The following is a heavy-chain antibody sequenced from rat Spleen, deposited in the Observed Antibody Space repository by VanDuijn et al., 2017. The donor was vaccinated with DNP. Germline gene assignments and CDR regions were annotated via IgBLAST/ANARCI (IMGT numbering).Heavy chain of an antibody. CDR2: ISYDGSST. CDR3: TTVYGGYSGWFAS. CDR1: GFTFTNYY. D-gene: IGHD1-11*01. V-gene: IGHV5-20*01. J-gene: IGHJ3*01. Sequence: EVQLVESGGGLVQPGRSLKLSCAASGFTFTNYYMAWVRQAPKKGLEWVATISYDGSSTYYRDSVKGRFAISRDNAKSSLYLQMDSLRSEDTATYYCTTVYGGYSGWFASWGQGTLVTVSS.